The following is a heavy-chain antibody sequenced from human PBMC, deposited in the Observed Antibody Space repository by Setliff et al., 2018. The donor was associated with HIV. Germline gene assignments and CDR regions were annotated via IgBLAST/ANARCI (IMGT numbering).Heavy chain of an antibody. CDR1: GVSVSSGGYY. V-gene: IGHV4-31*02. CDR3: ARGESTTWDLAEYFQH. D-gene: IGHD2-2*01. Sequence: SETLSLTCTVSGVSVSSGGYYWSWIRQHPGKGLEWIGYVYYTGTSYFNPSLKSRITISVDTSKNHFSLKLGFVTAADTAVYYCARGESTTWDLAEYFQHWCHGTLVTVSS. J-gene: IGHJ1*01. CDR2: VYYTGTS.